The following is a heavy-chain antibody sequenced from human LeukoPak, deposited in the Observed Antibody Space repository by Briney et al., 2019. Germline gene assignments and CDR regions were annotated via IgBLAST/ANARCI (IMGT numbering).Heavy chain of an antibody. Sequence: LETLSLTCTVSGGSVSSGSYYWSWIRQPPGRGLEWIAYIHYSGSAAYNPSLKSRVTISRDMSTNQFSLKMTSVTAADTAVYFCARDMGAPDYGSYSVDYWGQGTLVTVSS. J-gene: IGHJ4*02. CDR3: ARDMGAPDYGSYSVDY. CDR1: GGSVSSGSYY. CDR2: IHYSGSA. V-gene: IGHV4-61*01. D-gene: IGHD4-23*01.